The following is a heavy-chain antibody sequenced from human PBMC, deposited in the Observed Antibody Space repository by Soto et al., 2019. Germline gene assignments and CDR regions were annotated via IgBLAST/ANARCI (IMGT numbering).Heavy chain of an antibody. V-gene: IGHV4-31*03. CDR1: GGSISSGGYY. CDR2: IYYIGST. CDR3: ARSVFP. Sequence: SETLSLTCTVSGGSISSGGYYWNWIRQHPGKGLEWIGYIYYIGSTYYNPSLKSRVTISLDTSRNQFSLKLSSVTAADTAVYYCARSVFPWGQGTLVTVSS. J-gene: IGHJ5*02.